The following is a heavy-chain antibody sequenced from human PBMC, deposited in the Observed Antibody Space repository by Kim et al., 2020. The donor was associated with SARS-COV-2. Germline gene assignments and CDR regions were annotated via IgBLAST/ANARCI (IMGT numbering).Heavy chain of an antibody. V-gene: IGHV3-23*01. D-gene: IGHD6-19*01. Sequence: GGSLRLSCAASGFTFSSYAMSWVRQAPGKGLEWLSALSGSGGSTYYADSVKGRFTISRDNSKNTLYLQMNSLRAEDTAVYYCAKDLQQWLVLGSFDYWGQGTLVTVSS. CDR2: LSGSGGST. CDR1: GFTFSSYA. J-gene: IGHJ4*02. CDR3: AKDLQQWLVLGSFDY.